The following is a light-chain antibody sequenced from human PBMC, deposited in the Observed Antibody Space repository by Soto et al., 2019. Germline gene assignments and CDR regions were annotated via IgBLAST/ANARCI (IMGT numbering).Light chain of an antibody. CDR3: QTWGTGIRV. V-gene: IGLV4-69*01. CDR1: SGHSSYA. Sequence: QPVLTQSPSASASLGASVKLTCTLTSGHSSYAIAWHQQQPEKGPRYLMKVNGDGSHTKGDGIPDRFSGSSSGAERYLTISSLQSEDEADYYCQTWGTGIRVFGGGTKLTVL. J-gene: IGLJ2*01. CDR2: VNGDGSH.